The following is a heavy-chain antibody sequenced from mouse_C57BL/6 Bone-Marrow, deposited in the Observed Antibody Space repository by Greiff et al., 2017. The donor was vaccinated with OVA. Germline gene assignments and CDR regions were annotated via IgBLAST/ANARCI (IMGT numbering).Heavy chain of an antibody. CDR2: IWRGGST. CDR3: AKVYYGSSHWYFDV. D-gene: IGHD1-1*01. V-gene: IGHV2-5*01. CDR1: GFSLTSYG. J-gene: IGHJ1*03. Sequence: QVQLKQSGPGLVQPSQSLSITCTVSGFSLTSYGVHWVRQSPGKGLEWLGVIWRGGSTDYNAAFMSRLRITKDNSKRQVFFKMNRLQADDTAIYYCAKVYYGSSHWYFDVWGTGTTVTVSS.